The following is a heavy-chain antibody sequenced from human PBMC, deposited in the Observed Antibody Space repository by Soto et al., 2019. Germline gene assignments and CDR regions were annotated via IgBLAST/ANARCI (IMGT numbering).Heavy chain of an antibody. J-gene: IGHJ4*02. Sequence: SETLSLTCNVSGFAISRGYYWSWVRQPPGKGLEWIGSIYPSVSSYHNPSLESRLTLSIDTSKNPFSLKLASVTAADTALYYWAREKVGTTFFDNWGQGTQVTVSS. CDR3: AREKVGTTFFDN. CDR1: GFAISRGYY. V-gene: IGHV4-38-2*02. CDR2: IYPSVSS. D-gene: IGHD1-1*01.